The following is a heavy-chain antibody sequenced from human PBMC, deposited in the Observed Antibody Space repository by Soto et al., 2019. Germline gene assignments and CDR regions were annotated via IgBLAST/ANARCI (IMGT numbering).Heavy chain of an antibody. V-gene: IGHV4-59*08. CDR3: ARAVDTAMGDAFDI. J-gene: IGHJ3*02. CDR2: IYYSGST. CDR1: GGSISTYY. D-gene: IGHD5-18*01. Sequence: SETLSLTCTVSGGSISTYYWNWIRQPPGKGLEWIGYIYYSGSTNYNPSLKSRVTISVDTSKNQFSLKLSSVTAADTAVYYCARAVDTAMGDAFDIWGQGTMVTVSS.